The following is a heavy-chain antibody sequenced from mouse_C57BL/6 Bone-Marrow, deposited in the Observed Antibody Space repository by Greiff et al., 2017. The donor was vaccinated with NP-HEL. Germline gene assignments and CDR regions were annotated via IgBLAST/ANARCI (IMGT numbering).Heavy chain of an antibody. CDR3: TYSNYYYAMDY. J-gene: IGHJ4*01. V-gene: IGHV1-5*01. CDR2: IYPGNSDT. D-gene: IGHD2-5*01. Sequence: EVQLQQSGTVLARPGASVKMSCKTSGYTFTSYWMHWVKQRPGQGLEWIGAIYPGNSDTSYNQKFKGKAKLTAVTSASTAYMELSSLTTEDSAVYYYTYSNYYYAMDYWGQGTSVTVSS. CDR1: GYTFTSYW.